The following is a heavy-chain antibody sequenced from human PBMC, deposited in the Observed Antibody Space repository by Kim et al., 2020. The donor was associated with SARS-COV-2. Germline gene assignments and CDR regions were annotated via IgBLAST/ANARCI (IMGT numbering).Heavy chain of an antibody. D-gene: IGHD3-9*01. Sequence: VKGRFTISRDNSKNTLYLQMSSLRAEDTAVYYCVKATRLRYFDWLSTFDYWGQGTLVTVSS. CDR3: VKATRLRYFDWLSTFDY. V-gene: IGHV3-64D*09. J-gene: IGHJ4*02.